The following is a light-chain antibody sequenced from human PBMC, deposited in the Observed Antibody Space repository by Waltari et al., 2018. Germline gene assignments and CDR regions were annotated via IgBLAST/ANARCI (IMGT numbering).Light chain of an antibody. CDR3: EQCYKSPAT. CDR2: SAS. V-gene: IGKV1-39*01. J-gene: IGKJ1*01. CDR1: QNIDNY. Sequence: DIQMTQSPSSLSASVVDRVTITCRASQNIDNYLNWYQQKEGKAPRLLMYSASSLQSGVPSRFRGSGSETEFTLTITSLQPEDSATYFCEQCYKSPATFGQGTRVQIK.